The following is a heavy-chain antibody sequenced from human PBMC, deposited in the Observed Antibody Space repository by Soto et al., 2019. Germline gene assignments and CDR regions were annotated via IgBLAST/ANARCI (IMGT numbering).Heavy chain of an antibody. Sequence: GGSLRLSCAASGFTFSSYAMSWVRQAPGKGLEWVSAISGSGGSTYYADSVKGRFTISRDNSKNTLYLQMNSLRAEYTAVYYCAKSPESYDSSGPNGYWGQGTLVTVSS. CDR2: ISGSGGST. CDR3: AKSPESYDSSGPNGY. D-gene: IGHD3-22*01. CDR1: GFTFSSYA. J-gene: IGHJ4*02. V-gene: IGHV3-23*01.